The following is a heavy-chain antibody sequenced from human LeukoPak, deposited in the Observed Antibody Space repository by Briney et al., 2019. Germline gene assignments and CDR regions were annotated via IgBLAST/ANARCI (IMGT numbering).Heavy chain of an antibody. CDR1: GFTFSSHS. Sequence: GGSLRLSCAASGFTFSSHSMDWVRQAPGKGLEWVSYISSSGSTIYYADSVKGRFTISRDNAKNSLYLQMNSLRDEDTAVYYCARGPQRYYGSGQDFDYWGQGTLVSVSS. V-gene: IGHV3-48*02. D-gene: IGHD3-10*01. CDR2: ISSSGSTI. CDR3: ARGPQRYYGSGQDFDY. J-gene: IGHJ4*02.